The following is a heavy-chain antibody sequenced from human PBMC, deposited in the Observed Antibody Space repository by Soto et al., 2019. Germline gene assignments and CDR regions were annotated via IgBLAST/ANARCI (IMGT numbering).Heavy chain of an antibody. CDR3: AREGITMIVVDY. V-gene: IGHV4-30-4*01. Sequence: PSETLSLTCTVSGGSISSGDYYWSWIRQPPGKGLEWIGYIYYSGSTYYNPSLKSRVTISVDTSKNQFSLKLSSVTAADTAVYYCAREGITMIVVDYWGQGTLVTVS. J-gene: IGHJ4*02. CDR2: IYYSGST. CDR1: GGSISSGDYY. D-gene: IGHD3-22*01.